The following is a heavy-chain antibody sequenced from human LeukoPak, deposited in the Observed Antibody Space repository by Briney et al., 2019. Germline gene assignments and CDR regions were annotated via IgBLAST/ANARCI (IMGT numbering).Heavy chain of an antibody. J-gene: IGHJ6*02. CDR1: GYTFTSYD. CDR3: ARPPNCSSTSCYGYYYGMDV. V-gene: IGHV1-8*01. CDR2: MKPNSGNT. Sequence: GASVKVSCKASGYTFTSYDINWVRQATGQGLEWMGWMKPNSGNTGTAQKFQGRVTMTRNTSISTAYMELSSLRSEETAVYYCARPPNCSSTSCYGYYYGMDVWGQGTTVTVSS. D-gene: IGHD2-2*01.